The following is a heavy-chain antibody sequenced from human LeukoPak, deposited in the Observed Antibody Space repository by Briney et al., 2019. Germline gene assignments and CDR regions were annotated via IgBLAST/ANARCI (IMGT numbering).Heavy chain of an antibody. CDR2: IYHSGRT. J-gene: IGHJ4*02. CDR1: GYSISSGYY. V-gene: IGHV4-38-2*02. Sequence: SETLSLTCTVSGYSISSGYYWGWIRQPPGKGLEWIGSIYHSGRTFYNPSLKSRVTISVDTSKNQFSLKLSSVTAADTAVYYCARGRDFDWLFCDYWGQGTLVTVSS. CDR3: ARGRDFDWLFCDY. D-gene: IGHD3-9*01.